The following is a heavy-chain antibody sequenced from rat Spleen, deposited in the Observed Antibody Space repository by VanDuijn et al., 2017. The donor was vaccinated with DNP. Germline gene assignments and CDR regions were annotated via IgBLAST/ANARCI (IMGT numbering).Heavy chain of an antibody. V-gene: IGHV5S13*01. CDR1: GFIFSNYW. CDR2: ISTGGGNT. D-gene: IGHD1-10*01. Sequence: EVQLVESGGGPVQPGRSLKLSCVASGFIFSNYWMTWIRQAPGKGLEWVASISTGGGNTYYRDSVKGRFTISRDNAKNTQYLQMDSLRSEDTATYYCARQGGQLGWFAYWGQGTLVTVSS. J-gene: IGHJ3*01. CDR3: ARQGGQLGWFAY.